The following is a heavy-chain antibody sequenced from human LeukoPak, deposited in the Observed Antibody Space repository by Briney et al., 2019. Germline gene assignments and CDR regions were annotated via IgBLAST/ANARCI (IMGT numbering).Heavy chain of an antibody. J-gene: IGHJ4*02. V-gene: IGHV4-30-4*07. CDR2: IYYSGST. D-gene: IGHD1-14*01. CDR1: GGSISSGGYS. CDR3: ARDRNRGYRYSDY. Sequence: SETLSLTCAVSGGSISSGGYSWSWIRLPPGKGLEWIGYIYYSGSTYYNPSLKTRVTISVDTSKNQFSLKLNSVTAADTAVYYCARDRNRGYRYSDYWGQGTLVTVSS.